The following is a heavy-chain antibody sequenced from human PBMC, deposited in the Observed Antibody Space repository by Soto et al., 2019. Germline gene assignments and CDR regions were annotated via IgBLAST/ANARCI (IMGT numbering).Heavy chain of an antibody. CDR2: IVVASGRT. J-gene: IGHJ6*04. CDR3: SADHPNTAIGSPV. D-gene: IGHD7-27*01. CDR1: GFDFGSFG. Sequence: SVKVSCKASGFDFGSFGIQFLRQTRGRGLEWIGWIVVASGRTNYARQFQGRVAFSRDMSSTTAYMDLYDLKSDDTAVYFCSADHPNTAIGSPVWGKGTTVTVSA. V-gene: IGHV1-58*02.